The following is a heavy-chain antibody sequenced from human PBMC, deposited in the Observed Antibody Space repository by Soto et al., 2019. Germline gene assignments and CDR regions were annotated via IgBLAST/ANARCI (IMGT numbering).Heavy chain of an antibody. CDR1: GFTFSSYG. V-gene: IGHV3-30*18. D-gene: IGHD4-17*01. CDR2: ISYDGSNK. Sequence: GSLRLSCAASGFTFSSYGMHWVRQAPGKGLEWVAVISYDGSNKYYADSVKGRFTISRDNSKNTLYLQMNSLRAEDTAVYYCAKVSATTVTTASLDYWGQGTLVTVSS. J-gene: IGHJ4*02. CDR3: AKVSATTVTTASLDY.